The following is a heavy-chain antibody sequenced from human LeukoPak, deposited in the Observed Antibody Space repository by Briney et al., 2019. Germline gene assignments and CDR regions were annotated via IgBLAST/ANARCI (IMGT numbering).Heavy chain of an antibody. J-gene: IGHJ5*02. CDR3: ARAAVGNLVNWFDP. V-gene: IGHV4-59*01. CDR2: IYYSGST. Sequence: TTSETLSLTCTVSGGSISSYYWSWIRQPPGKGLEWIGYIYYSGSTNYNPSLKSRVTISVDTSKNQFSLKQSSVTAADTAVYYCARAAVGNLVNWFDPWGQGTLVTVSS. CDR1: GGSISSYY. D-gene: IGHD1-14*01.